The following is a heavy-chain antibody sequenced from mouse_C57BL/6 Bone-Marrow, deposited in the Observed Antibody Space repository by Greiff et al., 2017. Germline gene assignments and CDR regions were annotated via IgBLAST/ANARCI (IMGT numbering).Heavy chain of an antibody. D-gene: IGHD3-2*02. CDR2: IYPGDGAT. J-gene: IGHJ4*01. Sequence: QVQLKESGPELVKPGASVKISCKASGYAFSSSWMNWVKQRPGKGLEWIGRIYPGDGATNYNGKFKGKATLTADKSSSTAYMQLSSLTSEDSAVYFCARRTAQATRAMDYWGQGTSVTVSS. CDR1: GYAFSSSW. CDR3: ARRTAQATRAMDY. V-gene: IGHV1-82*01.